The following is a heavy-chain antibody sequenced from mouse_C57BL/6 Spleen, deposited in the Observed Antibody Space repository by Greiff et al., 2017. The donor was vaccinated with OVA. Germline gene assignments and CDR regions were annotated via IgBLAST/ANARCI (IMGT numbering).Heavy chain of an antibody. J-gene: IGHJ3*01. D-gene: IGHD1-1*01. V-gene: IGHV6-6*01. CDR1: GFTFSDAW. CDR2: IRNKANNHAT. Sequence: EVKVIESGGGLVQPGGSMKLSCAASGFTFSDAWMDWVRQSPEKGLEWVAEIRNKANNHATYYAESVKGRFTISRDDSKSSVYLQMNSLRAEDTGIYYCTSIYYYGPAWFAYWGQGTLVTVSA. CDR3: TSIYYYGPAWFAY.